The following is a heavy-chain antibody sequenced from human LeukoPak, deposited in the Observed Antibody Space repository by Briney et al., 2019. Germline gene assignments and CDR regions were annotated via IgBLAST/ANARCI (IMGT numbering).Heavy chain of an antibody. J-gene: IGHJ6*02. CDR3: ARLTSSGWPDYYYYGMDV. D-gene: IGHD6-19*01. CDR1: GASISIRDYS. V-gene: IGHV4-61*08. CDR2: IYYSGST. Sequence: SETLSLTCAVSGASISIRDYSWNWIRQPPGKGLEWIGYIYYSGSTNYNPSLKSRVTISVDTSKNQFSLKLSSVTAADTAVYYCARLTSSGWPDYYYYGMDVWGQGTTVTVSS.